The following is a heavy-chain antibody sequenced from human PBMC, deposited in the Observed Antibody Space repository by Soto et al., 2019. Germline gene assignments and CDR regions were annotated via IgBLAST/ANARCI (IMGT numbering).Heavy chain of an antibody. CDR2: ISAYNGNT. CDR1: GYTFTSYG. D-gene: IGHD3-22*01. V-gene: IGHV1-18*01. J-gene: IGHJ4*02. Sequence: GASVKVSCKASGYTFTSYGISWLRQAPGQGLEWMGWISAYNGNTNYAQKLQGRVTMTTDTSTSTAYMELRSLRSDDTAVYYCARRVYIKSGYYSDYWGQGTLVTVSS. CDR3: ARRVYIKSGYYSDY.